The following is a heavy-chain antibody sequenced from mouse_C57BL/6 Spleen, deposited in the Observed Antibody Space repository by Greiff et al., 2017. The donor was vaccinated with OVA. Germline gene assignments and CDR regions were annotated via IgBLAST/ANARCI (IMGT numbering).Heavy chain of an antibody. CDR2: ISDGGSYT. V-gene: IGHV5-4*03. CDR1: GFTFSSYA. Sequence: EVKLLESGGGLVKPGGSLKLSCAASGFTFSSYAMSWVRQTPEKRLEWVATISDGGSYTYYPDNVKGRFTISRDNAKNNLYLQMSHLKSEDTAMYYCARAQYYGNYFDYWGQGTTLTVSS. CDR3: ARAQYYGNYFDY. D-gene: IGHD1-2*01. J-gene: IGHJ2*01.